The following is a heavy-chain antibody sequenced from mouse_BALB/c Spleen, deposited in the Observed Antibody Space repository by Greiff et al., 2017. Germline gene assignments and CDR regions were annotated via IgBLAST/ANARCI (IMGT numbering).Heavy chain of an antibody. CDR1: GFTFSDYY. V-gene: IGHV5-4*02. CDR2: ISDGGSYT. Sequence: EVQVVESGGGLVKPGGSLNLSCAASGFTFSDYYMYWVRQTPEKRLEWVATISDGGSYTYYPDSVKGRFTISRDNAKNNLYLQMSSLKSEDTAMYYCARDTDGNYVDYAMDYWGQGTSVTVSS. D-gene: IGHD2-1*01. CDR3: ARDTDGNYVDYAMDY. J-gene: IGHJ4*01.